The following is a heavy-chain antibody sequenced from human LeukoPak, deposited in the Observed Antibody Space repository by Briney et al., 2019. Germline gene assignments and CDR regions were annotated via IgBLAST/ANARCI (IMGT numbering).Heavy chain of an antibody. CDR1: GFTFSSYG. J-gene: IGHJ4*02. D-gene: IGHD3-22*01. CDR2: ISYDGSNK. Sequence: GRSLRLSCAASGFTFSSYGMHWVRQAPGKGLEWVAVISYDGSNKYYADSVKGRFTISRDNSKNTLYLQMNSLRAEDTAVYYCAKDLAYYYDSSGLIGYWGQGTLVTVSS. CDR3: AKDLAYYYDSSGLIGY. V-gene: IGHV3-30*18.